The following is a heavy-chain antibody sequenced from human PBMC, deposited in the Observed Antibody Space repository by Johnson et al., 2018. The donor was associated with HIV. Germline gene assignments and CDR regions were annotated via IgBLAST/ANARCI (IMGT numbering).Heavy chain of an antibody. CDR3: AKVGGSHDYVWGSYPGN. Sequence: QMQLVESGGGVVQPGRSLRLSCAASGFTFSSYAMHWVRQAPGQGLEWVAVISYAGSNKYYAASVKGRFTIARDTSKNTLYLQMNSLRAEDTAVYYCAKVGGSHDYVWGSYPGNWGQGTMVIVSS. J-gene: IGHJ3*01. CDR2: ISYAGSNK. CDR1: GFTFSSYA. D-gene: IGHD3-16*02. V-gene: IGHV3-30-3*01.